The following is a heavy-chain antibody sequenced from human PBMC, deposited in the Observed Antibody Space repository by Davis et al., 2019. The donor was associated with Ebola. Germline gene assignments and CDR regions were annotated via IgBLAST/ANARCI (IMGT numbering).Heavy chain of an antibody. CDR1: GYTFTGYY. J-gene: IGHJ4*02. D-gene: IGHD6-19*01. CDR2: VHGGNGNT. V-gene: IGHV1-3*01. CDR3: ARASFGYNSGWYADY. Sequence: AASVKVSCKASGYTFTGYYMHWVRQAPGQRLEWMGWVHGGNGNTKYSQRFQGRVTITTDTSASTVYLDLTSLRSDDTAVFYCARASFGYNSGWYADYWGPGSLVTVSS.